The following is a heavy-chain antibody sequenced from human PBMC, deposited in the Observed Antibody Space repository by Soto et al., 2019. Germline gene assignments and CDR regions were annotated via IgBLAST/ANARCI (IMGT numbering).Heavy chain of an antibody. V-gene: IGHV3-48*03. D-gene: IGHD5-18*01. CDR1: GFTFSSYE. CDR2: ISSSGSTI. CDR3: AREGVDTATVQHDAFDI. J-gene: IGHJ3*02. Sequence: GGSLRLSCAASGFTFSSYEMNWVRQAPGKGLEWVSYISSSGSTIYYADSVKGRFTISRDNAKNSLYLQMNSLRAEDAAVYYCAREGVDTATVQHDAFDIWGQGTMVTVSS.